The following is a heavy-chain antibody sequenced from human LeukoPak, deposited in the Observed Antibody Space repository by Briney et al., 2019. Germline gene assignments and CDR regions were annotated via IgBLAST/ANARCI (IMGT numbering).Heavy chain of an antibody. CDR1: GGSISSYY. CDR2: IYTSGST. CDR3: ARGTIGYYDSSGYPYNWFDP. Sequence: PSETLSLTCTVSGGSISSYYWSWIRQPPGKGLEWIGYIYTSGSTNYNPSLKSRVAISVDTSKNQFSLKLSSVTAADTAVYYCARGTIGYYDSSGYPYNWFDPWGQGTLVTVSS. J-gene: IGHJ5*02. V-gene: IGHV4-4*09. D-gene: IGHD3-22*01.